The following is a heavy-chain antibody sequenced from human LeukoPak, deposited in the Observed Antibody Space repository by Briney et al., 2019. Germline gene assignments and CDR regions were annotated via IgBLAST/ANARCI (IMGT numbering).Heavy chain of an antibody. J-gene: IGHJ6*02. V-gene: IGHV4-30-4*01. CDR3: AREEIVVVTARLYYYYGMDV. Sequence: SGTLSLTCTVSGGSISSGDYYWSWIRQPPGKGLEWIGYIYYSGSTYYNPSLKSRVTISVDTSKNQFSLKLSSVTAADTAVYYCAREEIVVVTARLYYYYGMDVWGQGTTVTVSS. CDR1: GGSISSGDYY. CDR2: IYYSGST. D-gene: IGHD2-21*02.